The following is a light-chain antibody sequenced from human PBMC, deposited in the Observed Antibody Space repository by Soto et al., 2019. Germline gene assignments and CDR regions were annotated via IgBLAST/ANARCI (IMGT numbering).Light chain of an antibody. J-gene: IGLJ3*02. V-gene: IGLV1-47*02. CDR3: AAWDDILFAA. Sequence: QSVLTQPPSASGTPGQTVTISCSGHNSNIGSNFVFWYQQFPGTAPKLLIHSDDQRPSGVPDRFSGSKSGTSASLAISGLRAEDEAEYHCAAWDDILFAAFGGGTKVTVL. CDR2: SDD. CDR1: NSNIGSNF.